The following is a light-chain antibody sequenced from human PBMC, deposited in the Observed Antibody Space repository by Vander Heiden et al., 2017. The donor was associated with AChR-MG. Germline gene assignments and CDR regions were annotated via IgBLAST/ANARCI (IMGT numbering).Light chain of an antibody. CDR3: SSYTSSSTLAYV. Sequence: QSALTQPASVSGSPGQSITISCTGTSSDVGGYNYVSWYQQHPGKAPKLMIYDVSNRPSGVSNRFSGSKSGNTASLTISGLQAEDEVVYYCSSYTSSSTLAYVFGTGTKVTVL. V-gene: IGLV2-14*03. CDR2: DVS. CDR1: SSDVGGYNY. J-gene: IGLJ1*01.